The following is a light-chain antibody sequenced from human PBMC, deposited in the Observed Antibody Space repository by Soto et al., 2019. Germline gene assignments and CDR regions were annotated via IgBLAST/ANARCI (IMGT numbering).Light chain of an antibody. CDR1: QSVLYSSNNKNY. CDR2: WAS. V-gene: IGKV4-1*01. J-gene: IGKJ1*01. CDR3: QQYYSTPWT. Sequence: DIVMTQSPYSLSLSLGSRSTINCKSSQSVLYSSNNKNYLAWYQQEPGQPPKLLIYWASTRESGVPDRFSGSGSGTDFTLTISSLQAEDVAVYYCQQYYSTPWTFGQGTKVDIK.